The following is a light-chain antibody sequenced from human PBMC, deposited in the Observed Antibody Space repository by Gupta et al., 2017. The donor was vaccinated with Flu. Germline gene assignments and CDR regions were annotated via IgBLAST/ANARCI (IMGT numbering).Light chain of an antibody. Sequence: QSALTQPRSVSGSPGPSVTISCTGTSSDVGGYEYVSWYQRQPGKAPKLMIYDVTNRPPGVPDRFSGSKSGNTASLTISGLQAEDEAEYYCSSYAGGYSLVFGGGTQLTVL. CDR2: DVT. J-gene: IGLJ2*01. V-gene: IGLV2-11*01. CDR3: SSYAGGYSLV. CDR1: SSDVGGYEY.